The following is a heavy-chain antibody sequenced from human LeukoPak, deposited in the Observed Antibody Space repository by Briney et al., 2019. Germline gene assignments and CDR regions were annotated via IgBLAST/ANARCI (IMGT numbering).Heavy chain of an antibody. Sequence: GASVKVSCKASGYTFTGYYMHRVRQAPGQGLEWMGWFNPNSGGTNYAQKFQGRVTMTRDTSISTAYMELSRLRSDDTAVYYCAREGSSGWYWFDPWGQGTLVTVSS. CDR1: GYTFTGYY. CDR3: AREGSSGWYWFDP. V-gene: IGHV1-2*02. J-gene: IGHJ5*02. D-gene: IGHD6-19*01. CDR2: FNPNSGGT.